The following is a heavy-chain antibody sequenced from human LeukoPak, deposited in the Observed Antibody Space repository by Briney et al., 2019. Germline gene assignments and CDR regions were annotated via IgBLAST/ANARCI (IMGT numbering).Heavy chain of an antibody. CDR2: INPNSGGT. D-gene: IGHD2-15*01. Sequence: ASVKVSCKASGYTFTGYYMHWVRQAPGQGLEWMGWINPNSGGTNYAQKFQGRVTMTRDTSISTAYMELSRLRSDDTAVYYCARSIVVVVAATPDYWGQGTLATVSS. CDR3: ARSIVVVVAATPDY. V-gene: IGHV1-2*02. J-gene: IGHJ4*02. CDR1: GYTFTGYY.